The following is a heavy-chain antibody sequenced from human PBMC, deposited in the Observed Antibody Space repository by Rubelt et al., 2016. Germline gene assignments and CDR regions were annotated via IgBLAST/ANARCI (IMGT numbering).Heavy chain of an antibody. CDR3: AKVGGGRVGAFDY. J-gene: IGHJ4*02. CDR2: ISGSGGST. CDR1: GFTFSSYA. Sequence: EVQLLESGGGLVQPGGSLRLSCAASGFTFSSYAMSWVRQAPGKGLEWVSAISGSGGSTYYADSVKGRFTISGDNAKNTLYLPMNSLRAEDTAVYYCAKVGGGRVGAFDYWGQGTLVTVSS. V-gene: IGHV3-23*01. D-gene: IGHD1-26*01.